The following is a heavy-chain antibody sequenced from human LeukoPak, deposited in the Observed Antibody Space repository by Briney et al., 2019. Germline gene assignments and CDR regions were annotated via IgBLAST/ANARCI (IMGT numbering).Heavy chain of an antibody. V-gene: IGHV3-74*01. D-gene: IGHD3-16*01. CDR2: IYSDGITT. CDR3: TRRGMALDAFDV. CDR1: GFTFSSYW. J-gene: IGHJ3*01. Sequence: GGSLRLSCAASGFTFSSYWMHWVRQAPGKGLVWVSRIYSDGITTNYADSVKGRFTISRDNAKNTLYLQMDSLRAEDTAVYYCTRRGMALDAFDVWGQGTMVTVSS.